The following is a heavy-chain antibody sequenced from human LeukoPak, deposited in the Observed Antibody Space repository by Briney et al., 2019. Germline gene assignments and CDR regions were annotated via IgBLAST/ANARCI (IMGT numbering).Heavy chain of an antibody. V-gene: IGHV3-21*01. Sequence: PGGSLRLSCAASEFIFSNYWMSWVRQAPGKGLEWVSSISSSSSYIYYADSVKGRFTISRDNAKNSLYLQMNSLRAEDTAVYYCARGPYIAARRVYWGQGTLVTVSS. CDR1: EFIFSNYW. J-gene: IGHJ4*02. D-gene: IGHD6-6*01. CDR2: ISSSSSYI. CDR3: ARGPYIAARRVY.